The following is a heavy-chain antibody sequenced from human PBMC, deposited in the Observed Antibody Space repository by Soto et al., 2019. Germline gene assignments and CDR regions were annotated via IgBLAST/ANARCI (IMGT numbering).Heavy chain of an antibody. J-gene: IGHJ6*02. CDR1: GGTFSSYA. CDR3: ARSHPRVYCSGGSCYDYYYYGMDV. CDR2: IIPIFGTA. D-gene: IGHD2-15*01. Sequence: QAQLVQSGAEVKKPGSSVKVSCKASGGTFSSYAISWVRQAPGQGLEWMGGIIPIFGTANYAQKFQGRVTITAGESRSTAYMELSSLRSEDTAWYYCARSHPRVYCSGGSCYDYYYYGMDVWGQGTTVTVSS. V-gene: IGHV1-69*01.